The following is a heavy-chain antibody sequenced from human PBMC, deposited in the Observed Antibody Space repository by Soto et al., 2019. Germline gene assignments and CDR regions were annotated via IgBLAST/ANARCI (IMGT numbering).Heavy chain of an antibody. CDR1: AFTLSSYA. J-gene: IGHJ6*03. D-gene: IGHD2-2*01. V-gene: IGHV3-23*01. CDR3: AKVGLPGYCSSTSCYEDYYYMDV. Sequence: GPLRLSCAASAFTLSSYAMSWVRQAPGEGLEWVSAMSGSGGSTYYADSVKGRFTISRDNSKNTLYLQMNSLRAEDTAVYYCAKVGLPGYCSSTSCYEDYYYMDVWGKATTVTVSS. CDR2: MSGSGGST.